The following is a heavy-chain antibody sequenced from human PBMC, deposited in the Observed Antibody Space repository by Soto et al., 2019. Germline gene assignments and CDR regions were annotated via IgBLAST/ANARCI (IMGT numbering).Heavy chain of an antibody. CDR1: GFSVSSSY. V-gene: IGHV3-53*01. CDR3: ARDKEVAPSYGMDV. CDR2: IYSGGLT. J-gene: IGHJ6*02. Sequence: PGGSLRLSCAVSGFSVSSSYMSWVRQAPGKGLEWVSVIYSGGLTYYADSVKGRFTVSRDNSKNVLYLQMSRLRAEDTAVYFCARDKEVAPSYGMDVWGQGTTVTVSS.